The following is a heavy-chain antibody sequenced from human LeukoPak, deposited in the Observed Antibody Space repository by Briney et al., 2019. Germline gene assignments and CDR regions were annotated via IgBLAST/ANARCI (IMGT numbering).Heavy chain of an antibody. CDR1: GYTFTGYY. V-gene: IGHV1-2*02. Sequence: ASVKVSCKASGYTFTGYYMHWVRQAPGQGLEWMGWINPNSGGTNYAQKFQGRVTMTRDTSISTAYMELRSLRSDDTAVYYCARENSDRAPCYYYGMDVWGQGTTVTVSS. CDR2: INPNSGGT. D-gene: IGHD2/OR15-2a*01. J-gene: IGHJ6*02. CDR3: ARENSDRAPCYYYGMDV.